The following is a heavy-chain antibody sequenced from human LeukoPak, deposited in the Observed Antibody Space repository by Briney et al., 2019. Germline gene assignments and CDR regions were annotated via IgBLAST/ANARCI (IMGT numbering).Heavy chain of an antibody. CDR3: ARRWNYGRNYYIDV. V-gene: IGHV4-34*01. J-gene: IGHJ6*03. D-gene: IGHD1-7*01. CDR1: GGSFSNYY. Sequence: PSETLSLTCAVYGGSFSNYYWSWIRQPPGKGLEWIGEINDSGRTNYNPSLMSRVTVSVDTSKNQFSLRLTSVTATYTAVYYCARRWNYGRNYYIDVWGKGATVSVSS. CDR2: INDSGRT.